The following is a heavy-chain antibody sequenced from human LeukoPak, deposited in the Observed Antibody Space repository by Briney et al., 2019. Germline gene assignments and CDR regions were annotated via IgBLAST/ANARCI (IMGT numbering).Heavy chain of an antibody. J-gene: IGHJ4*02. Sequence: SETLSLTCTVSRGSISSYYWSWIRQPPGKGLEWIGYIYYSGSTNYNPSLKSRVTISVDTSKNQFSLKLSSVTAADTAVYYCARDFRSDYGDYVGLYYWGQGTLVTVSS. V-gene: IGHV4-59*01. CDR2: IYYSGST. CDR3: ARDFRSDYGDYVGLYY. CDR1: RGSISSYY. D-gene: IGHD4-17*01.